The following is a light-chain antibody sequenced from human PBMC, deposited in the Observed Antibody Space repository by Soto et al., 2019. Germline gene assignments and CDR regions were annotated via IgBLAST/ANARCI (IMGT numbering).Light chain of an antibody. Sequence: DTQLTQSPSFLSASVGDRVTIACRASQDVSRSVGWYQQKPGTAPKLLISAASTLQSGVPSRFSGSGSGTDFTLTISSLQPEDVATFYCQQYSSAPLTFGGGTKVEIK. CDR1: QDVSRS. CDR3: QQYSSAPLT. V-gene: IGKV1-27*01. CDR2: AAS. J-gene: IGKJ4*01.